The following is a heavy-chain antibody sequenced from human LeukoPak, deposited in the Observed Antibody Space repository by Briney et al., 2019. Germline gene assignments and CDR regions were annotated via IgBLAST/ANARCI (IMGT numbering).Heavy chain of an antibody. J-gene: IGHJ4*02. Sequence: ASVKVSCKASGYTFTSYAMRWVRQAPGQRLEWMGWINAGNGNTKYSQKFQGRVTITRDTSASTAYMELSSLRSEDTAVYYCARDLGYCSGGSCTEFIYWGQGTLVTVSS. D-gene: IGHD2-15*01. CDR1: GYTFTSYA. CDR2: INAGNGNT. V-gene: IGHV1-3*01. CDR3: ARDLGYCSGGSCTEFIY.